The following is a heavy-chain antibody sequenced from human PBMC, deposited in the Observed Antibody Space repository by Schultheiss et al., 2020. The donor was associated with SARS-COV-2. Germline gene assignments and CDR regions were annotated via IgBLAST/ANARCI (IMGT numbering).Heavy chain of an antibody. J-gene: IGHJ4*02. Sequence: SETLSLTCAVSGGSISSSNWWSWVRQPPGKGLEWIGEIYHSGSTNYNPSLKSRVTISVDKSKNQFSLKLSSVTAADTAVYYCARVMGLELPLVDYWGQGTLVTVSS. CDR1: GGSISSSNW. CDR3: ARVMGLELPLVDY. V-gene: IGHV4-4*02. CDR2: IYHSGST. D-gene: IGHD1-7*01.